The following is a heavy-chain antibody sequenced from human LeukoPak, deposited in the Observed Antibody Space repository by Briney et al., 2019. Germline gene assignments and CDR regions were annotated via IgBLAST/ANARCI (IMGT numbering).Heavy chain of an antibody. V-gene: IGHV1-18*01. D-gene: IGHD6-6*01. CDR2: ISAYNGNT. CDR3: ARETIDSSSSYYYYGMDV. J-gene: IGHJ6*02. Sequence: ASVKVSCKASGYTFTRYGISWVRQAPGQGLEWMGWISAYNGNTNYAQKLQGRVTMTTDTSTSTAYMELRSLRSDDTAVYYCARETIDSSSSYYYYGMDVWGQGTTVTVSS. CDR1: GYTFTRYG.